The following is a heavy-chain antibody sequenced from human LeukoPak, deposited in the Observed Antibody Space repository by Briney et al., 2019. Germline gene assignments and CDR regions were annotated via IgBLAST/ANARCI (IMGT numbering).Heavy chain of an antibody. J-gene: IGHJ4*02. CDR3: ARALGSSGWYFYSYFDY. V-gene: IGHV1-46*01. CDR2: INPSGGST. Sequence: ASVKVSCKASGYTFTSYYMHWVRQAPGQGLEWMGIINPSGGSTSYAQKFQGRVTMTRDMSTSTVYMELSSLRSDDTAVYYCARALGSSGWYFYSYFDYWGQGTLVTVSS. D-gene: IGHD6-19*01. CDR1: GYTFTSYY.